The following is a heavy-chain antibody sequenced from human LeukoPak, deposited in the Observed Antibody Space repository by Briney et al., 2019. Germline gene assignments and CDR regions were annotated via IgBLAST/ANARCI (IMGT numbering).Heavy chain of an antibody. CDR1: GYNFATYW. CDR2: IYPGDPDT. CDR3: ARQKYGSGSYYNGDYYYGMDV. D-gene: IGHD3-10*01. V-gene: IGHV5-51*01. J-gene: IGHJ6*02. Sequence: GESLKISCKGSGYNFATYWIGWVRQMPGKGLEWMGIIYPGDPDTRYSPSFQGQVTISADKSISTAYLQWSSLKASDTAMYYCARQKYGSGSYYNGDYYYGMDVWGQGTTVTVSS.